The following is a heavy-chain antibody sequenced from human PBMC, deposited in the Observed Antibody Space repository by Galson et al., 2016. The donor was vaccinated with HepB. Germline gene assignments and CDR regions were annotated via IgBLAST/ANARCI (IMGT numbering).Heavy chain of an antibody. V-gene: IGHV3-23*01. CDR1: GFTFSSNA. CDR3: AKEDIAVVIFDY. J-gene: IGHJ4*02. Sequence: SLRLSCAASGFTFSSNAMTWVRQAPGKGLEWVSSISSSGGRTYYADSVKGRFTISRDNSKNTLYLQMNSLRAEDTAIYYCAKEDIAVVIFDYWGQGTLVTVSS. D-gene: IGHD5-12*01. CDR2: ISSSGGRT.